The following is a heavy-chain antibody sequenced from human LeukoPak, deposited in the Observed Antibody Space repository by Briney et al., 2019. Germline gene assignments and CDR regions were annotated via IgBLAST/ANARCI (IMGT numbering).Heavy chain of an antibody. D-gene: IGHD3-3*01. V-gene: IGHV4-4*07. CDR1: GGSISSYY. CDR2: IYTTGNT. Sequence: KPSETLSPTRSVSGGSISSYYWSWIRQPARKGREWIGRIYTTGNTDYNPSLKSRVTMSVDTSKNQFSLNLSSVTAADTAVYYCARDARGWSGFDYWGQGTLVTVSS. CDR3: ARDARGWSGFDY. J-gene: IGHJ4*02.